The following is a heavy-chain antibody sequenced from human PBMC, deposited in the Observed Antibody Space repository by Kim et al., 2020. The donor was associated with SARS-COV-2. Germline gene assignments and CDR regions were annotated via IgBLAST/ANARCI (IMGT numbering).Heavy chain of an antibody. CDR3: AIHFDS. Sequence: GSGGSTYYAESVKGRFTISRDNSKNTLYLQMNSLRAEDTALYYCAIHFDSWGQGTLVTVSS. V-gene: IGHV3-23*01. J-gene: IGHJ4*02. CDR2: GSGGST.